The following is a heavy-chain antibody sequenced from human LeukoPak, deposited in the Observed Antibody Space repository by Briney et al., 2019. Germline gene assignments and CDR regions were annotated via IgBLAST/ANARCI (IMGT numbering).Heavy chain of an antibody. Sequence: GGSLRLSCAASGFTFDDYAMHWVRQAPGKGLEWVSGTSWNSGSIGYADSVKGRFTISRDNAKNSLYLQMNSLRAEDTALYYCAKDIGSSRYYGMDVWGQGTTVTVSS. CDR3: AKDIGSSRYYGMDV. V-gene: IGHV3-9*01. D-gene: IGHD6-6*01. CDR1: GFTFDDYA. CDR2: TSWNSGSI. J-gene: IGHJ6*02.